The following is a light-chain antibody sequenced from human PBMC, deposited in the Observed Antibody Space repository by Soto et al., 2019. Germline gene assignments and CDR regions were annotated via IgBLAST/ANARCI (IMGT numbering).Light chain of an antibody. J-gene: IGKJ5*01. V-gene: IGKV1-33*01. CDR1: QNINNY. CDR2: DAS. Sequence: DIQMKQSPSSVSASVGDRVTITCQASQNINNYLNWYQQKPGRAPKLLIYDASNLEAGVPSRFRGSGSGTDFTFTISRLQPEDIATYYCQQYDNLPTFGQRTRLEIK. CDR3: QQYDNLPT.